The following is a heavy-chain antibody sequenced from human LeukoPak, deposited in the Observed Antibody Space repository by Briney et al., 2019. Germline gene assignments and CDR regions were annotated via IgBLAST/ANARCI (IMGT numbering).Heavy chain of an antibody. CDR1: GDSITNNNCY. CDR3: ARPVVPAAAILGGQNGWFDP. V-gene: IGHV4-39*01. CDR2: IYYSGSS. Sequence: PSETLSLTCTVSGDSITNNNCYWGWVRQPPGKGLEWIASIYYSGSSYYNPSLKSRVTISVDTSKNQFSLKLSSVTAADTAVYYCARPVVPAAAILGGQNGWFDPWGQGTLVTVSS. D-gene: IGHD2-2*01. J-gene: IGHJ5*02.